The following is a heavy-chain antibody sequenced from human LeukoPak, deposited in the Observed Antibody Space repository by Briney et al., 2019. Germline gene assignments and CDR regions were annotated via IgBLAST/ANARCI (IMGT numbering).Heavy chain of an antibody. D-gene: IGHD3-22*01. J-gene: IGHJ4*02. CDR3: ARASDSSGYSFSDY. Sequence: ASVKVSCKASGYTFTGYYMHWVRQAPGQGLEWMGWINPNSGGTNYAQKFQGRVTMTRDTSISTAYMELSRLRSDDTAVYYCARASDSSGYSFSDYWGQGTLVTVSS. CDR1: GYTFTGYY. CDR2: INPNSGGT. V-gene: IGHV1-2*02.